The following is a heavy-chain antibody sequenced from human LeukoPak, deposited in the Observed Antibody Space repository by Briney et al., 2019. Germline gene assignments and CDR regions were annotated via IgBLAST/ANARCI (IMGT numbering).Heavy chain of an antibody. CDR1: GFPFSRYA. D-gene: IGHD4-17*01. CDR3: VTTTVTTSYAFDV. V-gene: IGHV3-30-3*01. CDR2: RSHDGGIE. J-gene: IGHJ3*01. Sequence: GTSLRLSCAASGFPFSRYAVHWVRQAPGKGLEWVALRSHDGGIEDYADSVKGRFTISRDNSRNTLYLQMDSLRPEDTAVYYCVTTTVTTSYAFDVWGPGTMVTVSS.